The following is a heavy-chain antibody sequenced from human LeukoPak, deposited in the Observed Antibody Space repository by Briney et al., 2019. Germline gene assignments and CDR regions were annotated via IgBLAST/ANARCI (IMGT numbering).Heavy chain of an antibody. CDR2: IYHSGST. Sequence: SQTLSLTCAVSGGSISSGGYSWSWIRQPPGKGLEWIGYIYHSGSTYYNPSLKSRVTISVDRSKNQFSLNLSSVTAADTAVYSFLRGKEGLVAFFDSWGEGRLFVSSS. J-gene: IGHJ4*02. V-gene: IGHV4-30-2*01. CDR1: GGSISSGGYS. D-gene: IGHD3-3*01. CDR3: LRGKEGLVAFFDS.